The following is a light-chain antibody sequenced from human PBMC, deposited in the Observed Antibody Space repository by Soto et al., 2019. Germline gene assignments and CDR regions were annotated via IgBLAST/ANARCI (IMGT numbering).Light chain of an antibody. Sequence: DIQMTQSPSSLSASVGDRVTITCRANQGISNYLAWYQQKPGKVPKLLIYAASTLQSGVPSRFSGSGSGTDFTLTIISLQPEDVATYYCLKYNSAPWTFGQGTKVEIK. CDR3: LKYNSAPWT. J-gene: IGKJ1*01. CDR2: AAS. V-gene: IGKV1-27*01. CDR1: QGISNY.